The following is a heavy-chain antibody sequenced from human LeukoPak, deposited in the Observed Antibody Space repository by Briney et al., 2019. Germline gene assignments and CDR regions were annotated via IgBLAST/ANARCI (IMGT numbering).Heavy chain of an antibody. Sequence: HSGGSLRLSCAASGFTFNTHEMNWVRQAPGKGLEWVSYITGSGSAIYYADSVKGRFTISRDNAKNSLALQMHSLRAEDTAVYYCTGGSDKVLSGEYYYYMDVWGTGTTVTVSS. CDR3: TGGSDKVLSGEYYYYMDV. CDR2: ITGSGSAI. J-gene: IGHJ6*03. D-gene: IGHD2/OR15-2a*01. V-gene: IGHV3-48*03. CDR1: GFTFNTHE.